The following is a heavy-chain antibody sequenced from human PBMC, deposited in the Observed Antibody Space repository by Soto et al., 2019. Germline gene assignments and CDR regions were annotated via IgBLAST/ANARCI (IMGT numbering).Heavy chain of an antibody. J-gene: IGHJ4*02. CDR2: ISGSGDRT. CDR3: AKMGDSSGYDFFDY. V-gene: IGHV3-23*01. D-gene: IGHD3-22*01. Sequence: EVQLLESGGGLVQPGGSLRLSCAVSGFTFSSHGKSWVRQAPGKGLEWVSSISGSGDRTYYADSVKGRLTISRDNNKNTVYLQMNSLRVEDTAVYYCAKMGDSSGYDFFDYWGQGTLVTVSS. CDR1: GFTFSSHG.